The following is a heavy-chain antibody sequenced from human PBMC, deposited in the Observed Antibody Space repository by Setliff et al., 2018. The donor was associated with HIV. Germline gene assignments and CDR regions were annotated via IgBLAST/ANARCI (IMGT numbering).Heavy chain of an antibody. CDR1: GGSISSSSYY. J-gene: IGHJ3*02. CDR2: IYYRGST. D-gene: IGHD2-2*01. CDR3: ARGSSFADI. V-gene: IGHV4-39*07. Sequence: PSETLSLTCTVSGGSISSSSYYWGWIRQPPGKGLEWIGSIYYRGSTYYNPSLKSRVAISVDTSKNQFSLKLSSVTAADTAVYYCARGSSFADIWGQGAMVTVSS.